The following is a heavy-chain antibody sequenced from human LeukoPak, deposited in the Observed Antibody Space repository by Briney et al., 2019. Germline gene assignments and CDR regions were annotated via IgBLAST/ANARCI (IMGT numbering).Heavy chain of an antibody. D-gene: IGHD3-22*01. Sequence: ASVKVSCKASGYTFTGYYMHWVRQAPGQGLEWMGWINPNSGGTNYAQKFQGRVTMTRDTSISTAYMELSRLRSDDTAVYYCARDPYDSSGYYNYYYYMDVWGKGTTVTISS. V-gene: IGHV1-2*02. CDR2: INPNSGGT. J-gene: IGHJ6*03. CDR3: ARDPYDSSGYYNYYYYMDV. CDR1: GYTFTGYY.